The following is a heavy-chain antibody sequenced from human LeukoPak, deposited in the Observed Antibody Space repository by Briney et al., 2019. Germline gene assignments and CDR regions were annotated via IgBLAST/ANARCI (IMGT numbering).Heavy chain of an antibody. V-gene: IGHV3-21*01. CDR2: ISSRSGYI. J-gene: IGHJ3*02. CDR1: GFTFSSYS. CDR3: AREAYYYDSSGYVHDAFDI. Sequence: PGGSLRLSCAASGFTFSSYSMNWVRQAPGKGLEWVSSISSRSGYIYHADSVKGRFTISRDNAKNSLYLQMNSLRAEDTAVYYCAREAYYYDSSGYVHDAFDIWGQGTVVTVSS. D-gene: IGHD3-22*01.